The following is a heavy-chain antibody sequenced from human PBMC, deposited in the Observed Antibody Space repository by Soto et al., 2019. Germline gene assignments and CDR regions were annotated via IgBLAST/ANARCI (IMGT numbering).Heavy chain of an antibody. CDR1: GYTFISYG. V-gene: IGHV1-18*01. CDR2: ISPYNGNT. CDR3: ARDQTIWITEAFDI. D-gene: IGHD2-2*03. J-gene: IGHJ3*02. Sequence: HVQLVQSGAEVKKPGASLKVSCKSSGYTFISYGVSWVRQAPGQGLEWLGWISPYNGNTNYAQKFRGRITMTTDTSTSTVYMDLRSLRTDDTAVYYCARDQTIWITEAFDIWGQGTMVVVSS.